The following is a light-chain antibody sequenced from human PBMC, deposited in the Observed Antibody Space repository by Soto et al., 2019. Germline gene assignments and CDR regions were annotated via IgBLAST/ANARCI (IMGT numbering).Light chain of an antibody. J-gene: IGKJ1*01. Sequence: IQMPHPPSILSALVGGSVTITSRASQSIRSWLAWYQQKPGKAPKLLIYDASSLESGVPSRFSGSGSATEFTLTISSLQADDFAAYYCQHYYNYPPWTFGQGTKVDIK. CDR1: QSIRSW. CDR3: QHYYNYPPWT. V-gene: IGKV1-5*01. CDR2: DAS.